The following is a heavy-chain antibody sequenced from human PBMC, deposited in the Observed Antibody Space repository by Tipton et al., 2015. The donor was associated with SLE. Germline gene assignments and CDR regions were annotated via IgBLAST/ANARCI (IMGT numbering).Heavy chain of an antibody. J-gene: IGHJ4*02. CDR2: IYTSGST. V-gene: IGHV4-61*09. CDR3: ARFGYRIAVGIGNY. Sequence: TLSLTCTVSGGSISSGSYYWSWIRQPAGKGLEWIGYIYTSGSTNYNPSPKSRVTISVDTSKNQFSLKLSSVTAAGTAVYYCARFGYRIAVGIGNYWGQGTLVTVSS. D-gene: IGHD6-19*01. CDR1: GGSISSGSYY.